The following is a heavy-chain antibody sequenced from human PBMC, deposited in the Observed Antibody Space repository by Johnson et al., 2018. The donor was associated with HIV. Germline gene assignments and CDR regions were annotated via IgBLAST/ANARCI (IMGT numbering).Heavy chain of an antibody. J-gene: IGHJ3*02. D-gene: IGHD5-24*01. CDR2: LFSGGTT. V-gene: IGHV3-66*01. CDR3: ARACRDGYTCDAYDI. CDR1: GLTVSSNY. Sequence: EVQLMESGGGLVQPGASLTLSCAASGLTVSSNYMSWVRQAPGKGLEWVSVLFSGGTTYYADSVKGRFTISRDNSKNTLFLQMNSLRAEDTAVFYCARACRDGYTCDAYDIWGQGTMVTVSS.